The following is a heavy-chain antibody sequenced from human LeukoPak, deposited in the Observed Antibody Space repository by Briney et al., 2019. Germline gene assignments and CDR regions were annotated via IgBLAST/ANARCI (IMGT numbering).Heavy chain of an antibody. CDR1: GFTSSNAW. D-gene: IGHD4-17*01. J-gene: IGHJ4*02. CDR3: TKVQPYGDWGVLDY. V-gene: IGHV3-15*05. Sequence: GGSLRLSCAASGFTSSNAWMSWVRQAPGKGLEWVGRIKSKTDGGTTDYAAPVKGRFTISRDNSKNSLYLQMNSLRAEDTALYYCTKVQPYGDWGVLDYWGQGTLVTVSS. CDR2: IKSKTDGGTT.